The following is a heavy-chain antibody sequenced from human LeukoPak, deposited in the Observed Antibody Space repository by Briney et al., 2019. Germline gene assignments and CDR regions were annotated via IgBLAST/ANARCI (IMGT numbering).Heavy chain of an antibody. CDR1: AGTFSSYA. D-gene: IGHD4-17*01. Sequence: SVTLSSQVSAGTFSSYAISWVRQAPGQGLEWVGRTIPILGIADYAQKCQCRVTITADKSTRTAYMELSSLRSEDTAVYYCASGQMTTVKPGYFDYWGQGTLVTVSS. CDR2: TIPILGIA. J-gene: IGHJ4*02. V-gene: IGHV1-69*04. CDR3: ASGQMTTVKPGYFDY.